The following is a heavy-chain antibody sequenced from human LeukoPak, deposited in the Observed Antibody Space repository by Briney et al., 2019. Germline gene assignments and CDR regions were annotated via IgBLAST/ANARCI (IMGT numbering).Heavy chain of an antibody. Sequence: GGSLRLTCAASGFTFRNYWMHWVRQAPGKGLVWVSRIKGDGTHTIYADSVKGRFSISRDNAKSTLYLQMRSLRADDTAVYYCVRDWDHFDFDSWGQGTLVTVSS. D-gene: IGHD1-26*01. V-gene: IGHV3-74*01. CDR2: IKGDGTHT. J-gene: IGHJ5*01. CDR1: GFTFRNYW. CDR3: VRDWDHFDFDS.